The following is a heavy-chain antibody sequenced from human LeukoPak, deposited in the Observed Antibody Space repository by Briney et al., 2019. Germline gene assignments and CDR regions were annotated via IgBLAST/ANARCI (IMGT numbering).Heavy chain of an antibody. CDR3: AKTHCGGGSCDKFDS. J-gene: IGHJ5*01. CDR2: FYASGTT. V-gene: IGHV4-4*07. Sequence: SGTLSLTCTVSGASINTYFWSWIRQPAGKRLEWIGRFYASGTTYYNPSLRSRVSLSIDTSKNQLSLNLSSVTAADTALYYCAKTHCGGGSCDKFDSWGQGILVTVSS. D-gene: IGHD2-15*01. CDR1: GASINTYF.